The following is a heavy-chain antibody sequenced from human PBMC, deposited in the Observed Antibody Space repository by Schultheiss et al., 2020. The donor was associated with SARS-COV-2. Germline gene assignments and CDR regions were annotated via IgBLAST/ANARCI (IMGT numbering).Heavy chain of an antibody. D-gene: IGHD1-7*01. Sequence: SETLSLTCTVSGGSISSGYYWGWIRQPPGKGLEWIGSIYHSGSTNYNPSLKSRVTISVDTSKNQFSLKLSSVTAADTAVYYCARGEPGTPTGFFDYWGQGTLVTVSS. CDR1: GGSISSGYY. CDR2: IYHSGST. J-gene: IGHJ4*02. V-gene: IGHV4-38-2*02. CDR3: ARGEPGTPTGFFDY.